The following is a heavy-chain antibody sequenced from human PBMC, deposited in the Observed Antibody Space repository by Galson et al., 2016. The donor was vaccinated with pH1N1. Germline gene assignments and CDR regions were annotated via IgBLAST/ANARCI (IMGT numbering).Heavy chain of an antibody. J-gene: IGHJ3*02. CDR2: ISGSGGRK. Sequence: SLRLSCAASGSNSDYNMNWVRLAPGKGLEWVSSISGSGGRKHYADSVQGRFIISRDNSKNTLYLQMNSLRAGDTARYFCAKGGYGDYGLDVFDIWGQGIMVTVSS. V-gene: IGHV3-23*01. CDR3: AKGGYGDYGLDVFDI. D-gene: IGHD4-17*01. CDR1: GSNSDYN.